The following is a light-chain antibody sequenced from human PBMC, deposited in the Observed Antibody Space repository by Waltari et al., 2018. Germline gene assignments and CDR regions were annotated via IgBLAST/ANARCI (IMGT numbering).Light chain of an antibody. J-gene: IGLJ1*01. V-gene: IGLV2-14*03. Sequence: QSALTQPASVSGSPGQSIAISCPGTTSYVGVYAYVSWYQQHPGKAPKLMIYDVSNRPSGVSNRFSGSKSGNTASLTISGLQAEDEADYYCSSYTTSGTLFGTGTKVTVL. CDR3: SSYTTSGTL. CDR1: TSYVGVYAY. CDR2: DVS.